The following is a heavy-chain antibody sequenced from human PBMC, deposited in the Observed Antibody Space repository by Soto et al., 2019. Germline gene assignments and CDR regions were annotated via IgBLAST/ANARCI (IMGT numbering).Heavy chain of an antibody. Sequence: QTGGSLRLSCSASGFTFSMFSMHWVRQAPGKGLEYVSGISSNGDSTYYADSVKGRFTISRDNSKNTLYLQMSSLRAVDTAVYYCVHPRSTVQIPPTWRQGTLVTVSS. V-gene: IGHV3-64D*06. CDR1: GFTFSMFS. J-gene: IGHJ5*02. CDR2: ISSNGDST. D-gene: IGHD4-17*01. CDR3: VHPRSTVQIPPT.